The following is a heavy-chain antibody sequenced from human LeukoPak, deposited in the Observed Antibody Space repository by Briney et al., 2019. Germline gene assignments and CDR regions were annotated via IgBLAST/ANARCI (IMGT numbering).Heavy chain of an antibody. Sequence: PGGSLRLSCAAPGFTFSSYQMNWVRQAPGKGLEWVSFISSTGSTIYQADSVKGRFTISRDNGKNSLYLQMNSLRAEDTAVYYCAREVCSSTSCYPGYWGQGTLVTVSS. V-gene: IGHV3-48*03. CDR2: ISSTGSTI. D-gene: IGHD2-2*01. CDR1: GFTFSSYQ. J-gene: IGHJ4*02. CDR3: AREVCSSTSCYPGY.